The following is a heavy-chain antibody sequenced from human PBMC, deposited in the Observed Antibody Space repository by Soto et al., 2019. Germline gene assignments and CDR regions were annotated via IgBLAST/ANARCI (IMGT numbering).Heavy chain of an antibody. Sequence: SETLSLTCSVSGDSISNLDYFWAWIRQPPGQALEYIGYIYKSATTYYNPSFESRVAISVDTSKSQFSLNVSSVTAADTAVYFCARGRYCLTGRCFPNWFDSWGQGALVTVSS. CDR2: IYKSATT. CDR3: ARGRYCLTGRCFPNWFDS. CDR1: GDSISNLDYF. V-gene: IGHV4-30-4*01. J-gene: IGHJ5*01. D-gene: IGHD7-27*01.